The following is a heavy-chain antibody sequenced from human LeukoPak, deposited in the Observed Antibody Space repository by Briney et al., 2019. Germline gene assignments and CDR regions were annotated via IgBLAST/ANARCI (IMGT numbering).Heavy chain of an antibody. CDR3: AKDMAWRTQFVVVPAAMDMDV. J-gene: IGHJ6*03. Sequence: PGRSLRLSCAASGFTFDDYAMHWVRQAPGKGLEWVSGISWNSGSIGYADSVKGRFTISRDNAKNSLYLQMNSLRAEDMALYYCAKDMAWRTQFVVVPAAMDMDVWGKGTTVTVSS. V-gene: IGHV3-9*03. CDR1: GFTFDDYA. CDR2: ISWNSGSI. D-gene: IGHD2-2*01.